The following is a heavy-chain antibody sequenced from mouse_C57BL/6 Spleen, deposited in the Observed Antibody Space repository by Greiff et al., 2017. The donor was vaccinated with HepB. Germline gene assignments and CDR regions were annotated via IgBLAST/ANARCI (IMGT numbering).Heavy chain of an antibody. CDR2: INPNNGGT. CDR3: ARRDYYGSSYGYFDV. V-gene: IGHV1-18*01. CDR1: GYTFTDYN. J-gene: IGHJ1*03. Sequence: EVQLQQSGPELVKSGALVKIPCKASGYTFTDYNMDWVKQSHGKSLEWIGDINPNNGGTIYNQKFKGKATLIVDKSSSTAYMELRSLTSEDTAVYYCARRDYYGSSYGYFDVWNTGTTVTVSS. D-gene: IGHD1-1*01.